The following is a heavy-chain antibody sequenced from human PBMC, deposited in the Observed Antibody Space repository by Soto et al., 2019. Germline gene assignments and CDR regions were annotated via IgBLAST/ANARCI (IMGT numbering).Heavy chain of an antibody. Sequence: SVKVSCKASGGTFSSYAISWVRQAPGQGLEWMGGIIPIFGTANYAQKFQGRVTFTADESTSTAYMELSSLRSEDTAVYYCARGMTYYDFWSGSTTSHYYYYHGMDVWGQGTTVTVSS. D-gene: IGHD3-3*01. CDR3: ARGMTYYDFWSGSTTSHYYYYHGMDV. J-gene: IGHJ6*02. V-gene: IGHV1-69*13. CDR1: GGTFSSYA. CDR2: IIPIFGTA.